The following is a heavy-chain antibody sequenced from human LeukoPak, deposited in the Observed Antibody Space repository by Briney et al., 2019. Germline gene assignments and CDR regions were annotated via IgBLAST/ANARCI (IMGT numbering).Heavy chain of an antibody. V-gene: IGHV1-18*01. CDR2: ISAYNGNT. Sequence: ASVKVSCKASGYTFTSYGISWVRQAPGQGLEWMGWISAYNGNTNYAQKLQGRVTMTTDTSTSTAYMELRSLRSDDTAVYYCARGSPYYYGSGSYLPRMDVWGKGTTVTVSS. D-gene: IGHD3-10*01. J-gene: IGHJ6*03. CDR3: ARGSPYYYGSGSYLPRMDV. CDR1: GYTFTSYG.